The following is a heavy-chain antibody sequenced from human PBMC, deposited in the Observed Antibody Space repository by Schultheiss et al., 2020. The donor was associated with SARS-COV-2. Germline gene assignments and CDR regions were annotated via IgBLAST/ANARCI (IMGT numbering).Heavy chain of an antibody. CDR1: GGSISSGGYY. J-gene: IGHJ6*02. D-gene: IGHD5-24*01. CDR2: IYYSGST. V-gene: IGHV4-61*08. CDR3: ARARDGLHYYGMDV. Sequence: SETLSLTCTVSGGSISSGGYYWSWIRQPPGKGLEWIGYIYYSGSTYYNPSLKSRVTISVDTSKNQFSLKLSSVTAADTAVYYCARARDGLHYYGMDVWGQGTTVTVSS.